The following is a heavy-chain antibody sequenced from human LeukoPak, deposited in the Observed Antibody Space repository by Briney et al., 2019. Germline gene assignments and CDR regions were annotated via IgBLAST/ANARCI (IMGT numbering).Heavy chain of an antibody. CDR1: GGSISSYY. CDR2: IYYSGST. J-gene: IGHJ3*02. CDR3: ATRTYGDSPFEI. D-gene: IGHD4-17*01. Sequence: PSETLSLTCTVSGGSISSYYWSWIRQPPGKGLEWIGYIYYSGSTNYNPSLKSRVTISVDTSKNQFSLKLSSVTAADTAVYYCATRTYGDSPFEIWGQGTMVTVSS. V-gene: IGHV4-59*01.